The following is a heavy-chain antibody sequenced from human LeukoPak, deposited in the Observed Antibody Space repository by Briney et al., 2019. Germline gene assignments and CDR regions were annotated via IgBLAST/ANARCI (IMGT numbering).Heavy chain of an antibody. CDR2: ISGDGSDT. V-gene: IGHV3-74*01. CDR1: GFTLSTYW. D-gene: IGHD3-22*01. Sequence: GGSLRLSCAASGFTLSTYWIHWVRQAPGKGLVWVSRISGDGSDTRYADSVKGRFTISRDNAKNTVFLQMNSLRDEDTAVYYCARDVQDSRTGGLDFWGQGTLVTVSS. J-gene: IGHJ4*02. CDR3: ARDVQDSRTGGLDF.